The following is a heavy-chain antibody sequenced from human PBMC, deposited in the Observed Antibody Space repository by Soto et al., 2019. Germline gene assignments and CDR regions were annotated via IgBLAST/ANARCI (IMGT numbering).Heavy chain of an antibody. CDR2: IDPTDSYT. J-gene: IGHJ4*01. D-gene: IGHD6-6*01. V-gene: IGHV5-10-1*01. Sequence: PGESLKISCKASVYSFTTYCITWVRQMPGRGLDWMWRIDPTDSYTNYSPSFQGRVTISADKSITTAYLQWSSLTASDTAVYYCARAGPYTTSSSADYWGQGTLVTVSS. CDR1: VYSFTTYC. CDR3: ARAGPYTTSSSADY.